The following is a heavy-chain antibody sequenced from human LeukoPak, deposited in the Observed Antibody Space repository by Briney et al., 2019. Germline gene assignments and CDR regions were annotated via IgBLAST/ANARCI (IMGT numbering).Heavy chain of an antibody. J-gene: IGHJ5*02. CDR2: IYSGGST. D-gene: IGHD1-26*01. CDR1: GFTVNYNY. CDR3: ARVKVGITYWFDP. Sequence: GGPLRLSCAASGFTVNYNYMSWVRQAPGKGLEWVAVIYSGGSTYYADSVKGRFTISRDDSKNTVCLQMNSLRVEDTAVYSCARVKVGITYWFDPWGQGTLVTVSS. V-gene: IGHV3-66*01.